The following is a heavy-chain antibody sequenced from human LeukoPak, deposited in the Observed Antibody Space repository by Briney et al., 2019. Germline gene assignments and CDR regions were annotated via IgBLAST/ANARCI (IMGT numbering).Heavy chain of an antibody. J-gene: IGHJ4*02. CDR1: GGSISSYY. D-gene: IGHD3-10*01. V-gene: IGHV4-4*07. CDR2: IYTSGST. Sequence: SETLSLTCTVSGGSISSYYWSWIRQPAGKGLEWIGRIYTSGSTNYNPSLKSRVTISVDTSKNQFSLKLSSVTAADTAVYYCARGRRVDYYGSGSPPSPSLNDYWGQGTLVTVSS. CDR3: ARGRRVDYYGSGSPPSPSLNDY.